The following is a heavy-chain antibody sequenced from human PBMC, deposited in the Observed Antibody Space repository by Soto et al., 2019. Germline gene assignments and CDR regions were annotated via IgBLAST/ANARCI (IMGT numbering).Heavy chain of an antibody. CDR1: GFSVSSNY. CDR3: ARDSTWIPYYHYGMDV. D-gene: IGHD5-18*01. J-gene: IGHJ6*02. Sequence: EVQLVESGGGVIQPGGSLRLSCAASGFSVSSNYMSWVRQAPWQGLEWVPVIYSGGNTHYADSVKGRFTISRDNSKNTLYLQMNSLRAEDTAVYYWARDSTWIPYYHYGMDVWGQGTTVTVSS. CDR2: IYSGGNT. V-gene: IGHV3-53*01.